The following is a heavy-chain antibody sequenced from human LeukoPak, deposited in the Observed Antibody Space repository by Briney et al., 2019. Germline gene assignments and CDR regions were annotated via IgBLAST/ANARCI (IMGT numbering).Heavy chain of an antibody. CDR3: ARRLAQSSSWYNNWFDP. Sequence: SETLSLTCTVSGGSISSYYWSWIRQPPGKGLEWIGCISDSGTTNYNPSLRSRVTISKDTSKNQFSLKLSFVTAAGTAVYYCARRLAQSSSWYNNWFDPWGQGTLVTVSS. D-gene: IGHD6-13*01. CDR2: ISDSGTT. J-gene: IGHJ5*02. V-gene: IGHV4-59*08. CDR1: GGSISSYY.